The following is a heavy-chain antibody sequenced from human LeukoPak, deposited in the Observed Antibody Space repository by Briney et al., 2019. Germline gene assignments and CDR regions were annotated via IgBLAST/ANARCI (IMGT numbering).Heavy chain of an antibody. Sequence: PSETLSLTCTVSGGSISSYYWSWIRQPPGKGLEWIGYIYYSGSTNYNPSLKSRVTISVNTSKNQFSLKLSSVTAADTAVYYCAITQTTVTTDGTYNWFDPWGQGTLVTVSS. J-gene: IGHJ5*02. CDR2: IYYSGST. CDR3: AITQTTVTTDGTYNWFDP. CDR1: GGSISSYY. V-gene: IGHV4-59*08. D-gene: IGHD4-17*01.